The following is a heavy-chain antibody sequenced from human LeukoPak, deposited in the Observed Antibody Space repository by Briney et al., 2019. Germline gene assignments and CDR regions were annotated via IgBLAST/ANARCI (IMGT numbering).Heavy chain of an antibody. J-gene: IGHJ4*02. CDR2: INPSGGST. D-gene: IGHD3-10*01. CDR1: GYTFTSYY. Sequence: ASVKVSCKASGYTFTSYYMHWVRQAPGQGLEWMGIINPSGGSTSYAQKFQGRVTMTRDTSTSTVYMELSSLRSDDTAVYYCARDLTNYYGSESSNSFDYWGQGTLVTVSS. CDR3: ARDLTNYYGSESSNSFDY. V-gene: IGHV1-46*01.